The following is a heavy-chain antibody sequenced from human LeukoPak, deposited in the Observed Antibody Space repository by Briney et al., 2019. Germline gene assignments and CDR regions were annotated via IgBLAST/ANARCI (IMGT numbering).Heavy chain of an antibody. V-gene: IGHV3-23*01. D-gene: IGHD3-10*01. J-gene: IGHJ4*02. CDR2: ISGSGGGT. CDR1: GFTFSSYA. CDR3: ATGRGSFDY. Sequence: GGSLRLSCAASGFTFSSYAMNWVRQAPGKGLEWVSGISGSGGGTYYADSVKGRFTISRDNSKNTLYLQMSSLRAEDTAVYYCATGRGSFDYWGQGTLVTVSS.